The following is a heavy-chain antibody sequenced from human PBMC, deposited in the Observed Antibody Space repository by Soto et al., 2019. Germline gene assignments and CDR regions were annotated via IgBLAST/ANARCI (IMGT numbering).Heavy chain of an antibody. Sequence: QVQLVQSGAEVKKPGSSVRVSCKASGGTFSSFVVIWVRQAPGQGLEWMGETIPIFASANYAQNFQGRVAINSDDFTNTVYMELSNLISDDAAVYYCAAGEKSGYYGFDVWGQGTTVIVSS. CDR1: GGTFSSFV. V-gene: IGHV1-69*01. J-gene: IGHJ6*02. CDR2: TIPIFASA. CDR3: AAGEKSGYYGFDV. D-gene: IGHD1-26*01.